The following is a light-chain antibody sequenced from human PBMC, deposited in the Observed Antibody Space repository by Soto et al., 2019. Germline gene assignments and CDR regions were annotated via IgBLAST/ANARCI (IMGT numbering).Light chain of an antibody. CDR2: KAS. J-gene: IGKJ4*01. CDR3: QQRGNWPWLT. Sequence: DIQMTQSPSTLSASVGDRVTITCRASQSISSWLAWYQQRPGKAPKLLFHKASSLESGVPSRFSGSGSGTDFTLTISSLEPEDSAVYYCQQRGNWPWLTFGGGTRVEIK. V-gene: IGKV1-5*03. CDR1: QSISSW.